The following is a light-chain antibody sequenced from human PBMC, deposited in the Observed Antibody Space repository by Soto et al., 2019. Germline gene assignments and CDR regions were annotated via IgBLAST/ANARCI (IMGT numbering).Light chain of an antibody. J-gene: IGKJ5*01. CDR3: QQYAESPIT. V-gene: IGKV3-20*01. Sequence: EIVLTQSPGTLSLSPGEGTTLSCTASHLVKKNCLAWYQQKAGQAPRLLIYAASARATGIPDRFSGRGSGTDFTLTISRLEPEDVAVFYCQQYAESPITFGQGTRLEIK. CDR2: AAS. CDR1: HLVKKNC.